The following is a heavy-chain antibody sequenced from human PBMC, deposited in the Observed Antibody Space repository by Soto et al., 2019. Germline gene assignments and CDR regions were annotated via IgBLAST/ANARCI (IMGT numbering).Heavy chain of an antibody. J-gene: IGHJ4*02. V-gene: IGHV1-18*01. D-gene: IGHD2-2*01. CDR3: ARDDCSSTSCYLSVY. CDR2: ISAYNGNT. Sequence: ASVKVSCKASGYTFTSYGISWVRQAPGQGLEWMGWISAYNGNTNYAQKLQGRVTMTTDTSTSTAYMELRSLRSDDTAVYYCARDDCSSTSCYLSVYWGQGTLVTVS. CDR1: GYTFTSYG.